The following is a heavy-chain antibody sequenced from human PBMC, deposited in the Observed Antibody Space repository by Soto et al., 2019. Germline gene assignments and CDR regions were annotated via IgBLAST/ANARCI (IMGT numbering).Heavy chain of an antibody. D-gene: IGHD3-22*01. CDR2: IYYAGTT. CDR1: NGSISPNY. Sequence: SETLSLTCTVSNGSISPNYWSWIRQPPGKGLEWIGYIYYAGTTTYNPSLQSRVSISVDTSKNEVSLKLTSVTAADTAVYFCARLGTYYQAMDSWGQGTLVTVSS. CDR3: ARLGTYYQAMDS. V-gene: IGHV4-59*08. J-gene: IGHJ1*01.